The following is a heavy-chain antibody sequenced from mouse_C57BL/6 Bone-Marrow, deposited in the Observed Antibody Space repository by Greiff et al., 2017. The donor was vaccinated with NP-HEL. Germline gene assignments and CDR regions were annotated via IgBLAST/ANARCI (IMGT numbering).Heavy chain of an antibody. J-gene: IGHJ4*01. V-gene: IGHV14-4*01. CDR3: TTGGSSPYAMDY. CDR2: IDPENGDT. CDR1: GFNIKDAY. D-gene: IGHD1-1*01. Sequence: EVQLQQSGAELVRPGASVKLSCTVSGFNIKDAYMHWVKQRPEQGLEWIGWIDPENGDTEYASKFQGKATITADTSSNTAYLQLSSLTSEDTAVDYCTTGGSSPYAMDYWGQGTSVTVSS.